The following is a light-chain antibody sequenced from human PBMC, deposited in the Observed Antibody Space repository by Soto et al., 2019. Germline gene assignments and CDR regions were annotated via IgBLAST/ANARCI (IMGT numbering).Light chain of an antibody. J-gene: IGLJ2*01. Sequence: QSALTQPPSASGTPGQRVTISCSGSGSNIRSNTVNWYQQLPGTAPKLLIYNNNHRPSGVPDRISGSKSGTTASLAISGLQSEDEADYYCAAWDDSLNGVLFGGGTKVTVL. V-gene: IGLV1-44*01. CDR1: GSNIRSNT. CDR3: AAWDDSLNGVL. CDR2: NNN.